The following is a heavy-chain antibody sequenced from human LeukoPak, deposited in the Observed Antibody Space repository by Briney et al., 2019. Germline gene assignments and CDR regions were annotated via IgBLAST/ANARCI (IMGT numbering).Heavy chain of an antibody. J-gene: IGHJ4*02. D-gene: IGHD6-13*01. CDR1: GFTFSSFA. V-gene: IGHV3-23*01. CDR3: AKGQVAAGTGRYFDY. CDR2: ITTTGDST. Sequence: PGGSLRLSCAASGFTFSSFAMTWVRQAPGKGLEWVSTITTTGDSTYYADSVRGRFTISRDNSKNTLYLQMNSLRAEDTAVYYCAKGQVAAGTGRYFDYWGQGTLVTVSS.